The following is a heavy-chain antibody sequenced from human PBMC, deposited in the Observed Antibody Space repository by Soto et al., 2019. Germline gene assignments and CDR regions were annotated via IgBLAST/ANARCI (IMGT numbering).Heavy chain of an antibody. CDR3: ARAPGRYCGGGSCYSGDY. D-gene: IGHD2-15*01. V-gene: IGHV1-2*02. CDR1: GYTFTGYY. J-gene: IGHJ4*02. CDR2: INPNSGGT. Sequence: ASVKVSCKASGYTFTGYYMHWVRQAPGQGLEWMGWINPNSGGTNYAQKFQGRVTMTRDTSISTAYMELSRLRSDDTAVYYGARAPGRYCGGGSCYSGDYWGKGPLVTVPS.